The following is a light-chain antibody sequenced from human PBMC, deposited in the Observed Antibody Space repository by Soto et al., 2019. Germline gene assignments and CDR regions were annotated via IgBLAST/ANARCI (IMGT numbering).Light chain of an antibody. CDR1: QSISSY. J-gene: IGKJ5*01. CDR2: AAS. CDR3: QQSYSTPPVT. V-gene: IGKV1-39*01. Sequence: DIQMTQSPSSLSASVGDRVTITCRASQSISSYLNWYQQKPGKAPKLLIYAASSLQSGVPSRFSGSGSGTDVTLTISSLQPEDVATNYCQQSYSTPPVTFGQGTRLEIK.